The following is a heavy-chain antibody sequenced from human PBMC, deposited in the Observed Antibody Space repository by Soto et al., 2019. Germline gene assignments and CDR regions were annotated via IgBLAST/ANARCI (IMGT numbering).Heavy chain of an antibody. Sequence: GGSLRLSCAASGFTPRPYSMNWVRQAPGEGLEWVSSISPTSDYIFYADSVKGRFTIARDNAKNSVYLQVDSLRAEDTAVYYCACSRYFRDVSCYVLWGHGTLVTLSS. D-gene: IGHD2-2*01. CDR3: ACSRYFRDVSCYVL. J-gene: IGHJ4*01. CDR2: ISPTSDYI. CDR1: GFTPRPYS. V-gene: IGHV3-21*01.